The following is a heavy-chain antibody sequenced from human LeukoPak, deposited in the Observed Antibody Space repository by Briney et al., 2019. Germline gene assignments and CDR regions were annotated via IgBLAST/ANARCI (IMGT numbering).Heavy chain of an antibody. CDR2: INHSGDT. D-gene: IGHD3-22*01. V-gene: IGHV4-34*01. CDR1: GGSFNDYY. Sequence: SETLSLACAVYGGSFNDYYWTWIRQSPGKGLEWIGEINHSGDTNYNPSLESRLSISVDTSINQFSLNLNSVTAADTAVYYCAVDKVVITYWGQGTLVTVSS. CDR3: AVDKVVITY. J-gene: IGHJ4*02.